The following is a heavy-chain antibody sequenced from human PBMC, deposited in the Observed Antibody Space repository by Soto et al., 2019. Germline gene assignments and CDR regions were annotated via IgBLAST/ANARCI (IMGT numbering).Heavy chain of an antibody. CDR1: GGSISGGGYY. D-gene: IGHD2-2*02. CDR3: AKDPLYGWFDP. Sequence: SETLSLTCTVSGGSISGGGYYWSWIRQHPGKGLEWIGFITDSGSTYYNPSLKSRVTISVDTSRNQFSLNLNSVTAADTAVYYCAKDPLYGWFDPWGQGTLVTVSS. CDR2: ITDSGST. J-gene: IGHJ5*02. V-gene: IGHV4-31*03.